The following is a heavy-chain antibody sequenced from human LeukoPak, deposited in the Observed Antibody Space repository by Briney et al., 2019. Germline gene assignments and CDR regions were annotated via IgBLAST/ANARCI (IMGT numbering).Heavy chain of an antibody. CDR1: GFTLSDFG. CDR3: AELGITMIGGV. Sequence: GGSLRLSCVVSGFTLSDFGMNWVRQAPGKGLQWVSYISSNSRTIYYADSVKGRFTISRDNARNSLYLQMNSLRAEDTAVYYCAELGITMIGGVWGKGTTVTISS. J-gene: IGHJ6*04. D-gene: IGHD3-10*02. CDR2: ISSNSRTI. V-gene: IGHV3-48*04.